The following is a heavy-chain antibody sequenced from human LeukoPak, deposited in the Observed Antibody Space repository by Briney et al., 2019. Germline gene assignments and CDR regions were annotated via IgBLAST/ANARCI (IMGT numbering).Heavy chain of an antibody. CDR1: GGTLSSYA. V-gene: IGHV1-69*13. CDR2: IIPISGTA. D-gene: IGHD5-12*01. CDR3: ARGWSGYDFDY. J-gene: IGHJ4*02. Sequence: SVKVSCKASGGTLSSYAISWVRQAPGQGLEWMGGIIPISGTANYAQKFQGRVTITADESTRTAYMELSSLRSEDTAVYYCARGWSGYDFDYWGQGTLVTVSS.